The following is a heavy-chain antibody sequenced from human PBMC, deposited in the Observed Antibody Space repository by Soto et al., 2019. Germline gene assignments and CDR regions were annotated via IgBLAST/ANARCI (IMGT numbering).Heavy chain of an antibody. CDR2: ISSSGSTI. V-gene: IGHV3-48*03. J-gene: IGHJ6*02. CDR1: GFTFSSYE. D-gene: IGHD3-10*02. Sequence: GGSLRLSCAASGFTFSSYEMNWVRQAPGKGLEWVSYISSSGSTIYYADSVKGRFTISRDNAKNSLYLQMNSLRAEDTAVYYCARDHLFAPQGYYYYGMDVWGQGTTVTVSS. CDR3: ARDHLFAPQGYYYYGMDV.